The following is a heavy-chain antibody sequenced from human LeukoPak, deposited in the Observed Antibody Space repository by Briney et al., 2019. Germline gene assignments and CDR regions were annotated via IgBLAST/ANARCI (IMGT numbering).Heavy chain of an antibody. CDR2: IYYSGST. CDR3: ARTLYYYDSSGYKDAFDI. J-gene: IGHJ3*02. CDR1: GGSFSGYY. Sequence: PSETLSLTCAVYGGSFSGYYWGWIRQPPGKGLEWIGNIYYSGSTYYNPSLKSRVTISVDTSKSQFSLKLSSVTAADTAVYYCARTLYYYDSSGYKDAFDIWGQGTMVTVSS. D-gene: IGHD3-22*01. V-gene: IGHV4-34*01.